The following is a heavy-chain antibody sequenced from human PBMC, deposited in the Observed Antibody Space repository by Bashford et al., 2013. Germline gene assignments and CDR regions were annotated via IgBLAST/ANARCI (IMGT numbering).Heavy chain of an antibody. J-gene: IGHJ4*02. CDR3: ARLGAGSSYFWLF. Sequence: RQAPGKGLEWVSYISVIGSYTDYADSVKGRFTISRDNAENSLYLQMNSLRAADTAVYYCARLGAGSSYFWLFWGQGTLVTVSS. CDR2: ISVIGSYT. V-gene: IGHV3-11*03. D-gene: IGHD6-13*01.